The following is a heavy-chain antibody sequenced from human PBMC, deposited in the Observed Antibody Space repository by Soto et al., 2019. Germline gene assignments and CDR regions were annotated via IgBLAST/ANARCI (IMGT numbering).Heavy chain of an antibody. CDR1: GFTFGDYG. Sequence: PGGSLRLSCTASGFTFGDYGMSWFRQAPGKGLEWVGFIRSKAYGGTTEYAASVKGRFTISRDDSKSIAYLQMNSLKTEDTAVYYCTKPIYCSSTSCYHPNAFDIWGQGTMVTVSS. J-gene: IGHJ3*02. CDR2: IRSKAYGGTT. CDR3: TKPIYCSSTSCYHPNAFDI. V-gene: IGHV3-49*03. D-gene: IGHD2-2*01.